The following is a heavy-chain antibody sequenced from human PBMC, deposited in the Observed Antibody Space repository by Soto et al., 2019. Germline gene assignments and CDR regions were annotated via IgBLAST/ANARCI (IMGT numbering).Heavy chain of an antibody. J-gene: IGHJ4*02. CDR3: AKVRSPWVTWYYFDN. CDR1: GFTFNNHA. D-gene: IGHD3-10*01. CDR2: ISHDGSHK. Sequence: QVQLVESGGGVVQPGRSLRLSCAASGFTFNNHAMHWVRQAPGKGLEWVAVISHDGSHKHYADSVKGRFTISRDNSKNTLYLQMDSLRAEDTALYYCAKVRSPWVTWYYFDNWGQGTLVTVSS. V-gene: IGHV3-30*18.